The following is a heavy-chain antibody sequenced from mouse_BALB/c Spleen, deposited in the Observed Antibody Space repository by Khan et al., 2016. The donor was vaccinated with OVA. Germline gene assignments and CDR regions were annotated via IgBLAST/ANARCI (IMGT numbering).Heavy chain of an antibody. CDR2: IYPFNGDT. V-gene: IGHV1S136*01. D-gene: IGHD2-12*01. Sequence: VQLQQSGPELVKPGASVKMSCKASGYTFTSYVMHWVKQKPGQGLEWIGYIYPFNGDTLYNEKFKGKATLTSDISSSTAYMELSSLTSEDSAVYFCAPVGSYYLSFAYWGQGTLVTVSA. J-gene: IGHJ3*01. CDR1: GYTFTSYV. CDR3: APVGSYYLSFAY.